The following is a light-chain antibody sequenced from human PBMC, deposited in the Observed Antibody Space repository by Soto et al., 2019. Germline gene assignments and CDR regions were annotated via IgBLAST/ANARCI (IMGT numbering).Light chain of an antibody. J-gene: IGKJ2*01. CDR1: QSISSW. V-gene: IGKV1-5*03. CDR2: KAS. Sequence: DIQMTQSPSTVSASVGDRVTITCRASQSISSWLAWYQQKPGKAPNLLIYKASSLESGVPSRFSGRGSGTEFTPTISSLQPDDSATYYCQQYYSYPVTFGQGPKLEIK. CDR3: QQYYSYPVT.